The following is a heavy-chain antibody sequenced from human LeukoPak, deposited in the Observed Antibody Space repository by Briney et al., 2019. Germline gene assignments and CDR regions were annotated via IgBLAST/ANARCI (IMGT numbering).Heavy chain of an antibody. CDR3: ALVGATQTFDY. CDR1: GFTFSSYE. D-gene: IGHD1-26*01. CDR2: ISSSGSTI. J-gene: IGHJ4*02. V-gene: IGHV3-48*03. Sequence: PGGSLRLSCAASGFTFSSYEMNWVRQAPGKGLEWVSYISSSGSTIYYADSVKGRFTISRDNAKNSLYLQMNSLRAEDTAVYYCALVGATQTFDYWGQGTLVTVSS.